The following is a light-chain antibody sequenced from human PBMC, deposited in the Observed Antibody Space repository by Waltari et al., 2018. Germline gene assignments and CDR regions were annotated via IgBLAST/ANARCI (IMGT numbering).Light chain of an antibody. V-gene: IGLV3-1*01. CDR2: QDN. CDR3: QAWDSGSYV. Sequence: SYELSQPPAVSVSPGQTASITCSGEGLASKYVCWYQQKPGQPPMLVIYQDNKRPSGIPERFSGSNSGSTATLTISETQVMEEAEYYCQAWDSGSYVFGFGTKVTVL. J-gene: IGLJ1*01. CDR1: GLASKY.